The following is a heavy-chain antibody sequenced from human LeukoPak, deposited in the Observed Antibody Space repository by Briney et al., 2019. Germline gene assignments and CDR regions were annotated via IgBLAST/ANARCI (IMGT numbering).Heavy chain of an antibody. Sequence: GASVKVSCKASGYTFTSYGISWVRQAPGQGLEWMGWISAYNGNTNYAQKLQGRVTMTTDTSTSTAYMELRSLRSDDTAVYYCARDLGIWEKVGASTRGDDAFEIWGQGTMVPVFS. J-gene: IGHJ3*02. D-gene: IGHD1-26*01. CDR2: ISAYNGNT. CDR1: GYTFTSYG. V-gene: IGHV1-18*01. CDR3: ARDLGIWEKVGASTRGDDAFEI.